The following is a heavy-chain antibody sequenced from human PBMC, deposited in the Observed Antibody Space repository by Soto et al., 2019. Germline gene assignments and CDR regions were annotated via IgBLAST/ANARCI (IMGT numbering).Heavy chain of an antibody. CDR1: GFMFSSYA. Sequence: EVQLLESGGGLVQPGGSLRLSCAASGFMFSSYAMSWVRQAPGKGLEWVSAVSGSGGSTYYADSVKGRFTSSRDNSKNTLYLQMNSLRVEDTAVYYCATDHYGSGIWYFDLWGRGTLVTVSS. J-gene: IGHJ2*01. V-gene: IGHV3-23*01. CDR3: ATDHYGSGIWYFDL. CDR2: VSGSGGST. D-gene: IGHD3-10*01.